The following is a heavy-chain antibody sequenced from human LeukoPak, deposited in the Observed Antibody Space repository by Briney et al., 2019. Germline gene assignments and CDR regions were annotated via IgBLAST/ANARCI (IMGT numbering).Heavy chain of an antibody. Sequence: SETLSLTCAVSGGSISSSNWWSWVRQPPGKGLEWIGEIYHSGSTNYNPSLKSRVTISVDKSKNQFSLKLSPVTAADTAVYYCAREDRAAADRPNAFDIWGQGTMVTVSS. J-gene: IGHJ3*02. V-gene: IGHV4-4*02. CDR2: IYHSGST. CDR1: GGSISSSNW. D-gene: IGHD6-13*01. CDR3: AREDRAAADRPNAFDI.